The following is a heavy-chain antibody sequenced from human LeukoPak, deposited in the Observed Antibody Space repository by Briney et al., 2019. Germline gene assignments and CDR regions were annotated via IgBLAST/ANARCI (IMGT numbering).Heavy chain of an antibody. V-gene: IGHV3-48*03. Sequence: GGSLRLSCAASGFTFSSYEMIWVRQAPGKGLEWVSYISSSGSTIHYADSVKGRFTISRDSAKNSLHLQMNSLRAEDTAVYYCARDRYYGSGDFDYWGQGTLVTVSS. J-gene: IGHJ4*02. CDR3: ARDRYYGSGDFDY. D-gene: IGHD3-10*01. CDR2: ISSSGSTI. CDR1: GFTFSSYE.